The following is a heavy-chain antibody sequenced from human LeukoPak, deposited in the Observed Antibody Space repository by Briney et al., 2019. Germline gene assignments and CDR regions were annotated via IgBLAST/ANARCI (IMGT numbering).Heavy chain of an antibody. CDR1: GGSISGYH. D-gene: IGHD6-13*01. CDR3: ARFEQQLVNFDY. V-gene: IGHV4-59*01. CDR2: IYYSGSS. J-gene: IGHJ4*02. Sequence: SETLSLTCNVSGGSISGYHWSWIRQPPGKGLEWLGYIYYSGSSNYNPSLKSRVTISVDTSKNQFSLKLSSVTAADTAVYYCARFEQQLVNFDYWGQGTLVTVSS.